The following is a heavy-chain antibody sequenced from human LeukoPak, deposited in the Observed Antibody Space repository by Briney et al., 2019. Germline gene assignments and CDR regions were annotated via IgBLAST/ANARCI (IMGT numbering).Heavy chain of an antibody. Sequence: PSGTLSLTCSVSGASINNYHWSWIRQSPGKGLEWIGFISNSGSTYYSASLKSRVTISVDTSKNHFSLNLRSVTAADTALYYCARYNTLKRGFSAVDYWGQGTLVTVSS. CDR1: GASINNYH. CDR2: ISNSGST. V-gene: IGHV4-59*13. CDR3: ARYNTLKRGFSAVDY. D-gene: IGHD3-9*01. J-gene: IGHJ4*02.